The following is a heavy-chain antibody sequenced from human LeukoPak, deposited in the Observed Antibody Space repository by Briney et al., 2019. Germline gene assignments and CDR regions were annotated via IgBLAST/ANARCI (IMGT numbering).Heavy chain of an antibody. CDR1: GGSISSGDYY. Sequence: PSETLSLTCTVSGGSISSGDYYWNWIRQPPGKGLEWIGYIYYSGSTYYNPSLKSRVTISVDTSKNQFSLKLSSVTAADTAVYYCARVPRDTMVRGVIEDWGQGTLVTVSS. J-gene: IGHJ4*02. CDR3: ARVPRDTMVRGVIED. CDR2: IYYSGST. V-gene: IGHV4-30-4*01. D-gene: IGHD3-10*01.